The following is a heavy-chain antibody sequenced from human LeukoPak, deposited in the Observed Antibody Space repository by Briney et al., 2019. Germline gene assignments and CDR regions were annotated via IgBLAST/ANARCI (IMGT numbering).Heavy chain of an antibody. CDR3: ARDNSGSAFDP. CDR2: ISYGRSNK. D-gene: IGHD1-26*01. V-gene: IGHV3-30-3*01. J-gene: IGHJ5*02. Sequence: GGSLRLSCAASVFTFSSYAMHWVRQAPGKGLKCVAVISYGRSNKYYADSVKGRFTISRDNSKNTLYLQMNSLRAEDTAVYYCARDNSGSAFDPWGQGTLVTVSS. CDR1: VFTFSSYA.